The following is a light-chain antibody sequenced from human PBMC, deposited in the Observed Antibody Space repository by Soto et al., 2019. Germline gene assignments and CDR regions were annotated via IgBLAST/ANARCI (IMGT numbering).Light chain of an antibody. CDR1: QSVNNNY. CDR3: QQYDTSLPYT. J-gene: IGKJ4*01. V-gene: IGKV3-20*01. CDR2: GAS. Sequence: EIVLTQSPGTLSLSPGDRATLSCEASQSVNNNYLAWYQHKPGQAPRLLLYGASSRATGIPDRFSGSGSGTDFTLTIRRLEPEDFAVYYCQQYDTSLPYTFGGETKVEIK.